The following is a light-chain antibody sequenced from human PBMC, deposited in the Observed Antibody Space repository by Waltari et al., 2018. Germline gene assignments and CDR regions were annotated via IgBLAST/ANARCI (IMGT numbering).Light chain of an antibody. Sequence: EIVLTQSPATLSLSPGESATLSCRASQYVSSYLAWYQHKPGQAPRFLIYDASNRAPGIPARFSGSGSGTAFALNISSLESEDFAVYYCQQRNSWPPTFGQGTKLEIK. CDR1: QYVSSY. CDR2: DAS. J-gene: IGKJ2*01. V-gene: IGKV3-11*01. CDR3: QQRNSWPPT.